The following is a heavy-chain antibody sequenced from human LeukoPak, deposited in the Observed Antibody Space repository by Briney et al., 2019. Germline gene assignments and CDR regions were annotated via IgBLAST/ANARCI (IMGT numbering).Heavy chain of an antibody. Sequence: SETLSLTCTVSGGSISSYYWSWIRQPPGKGLEWIGYIYYSGSTNYNPSLKSRVTISVDTSKNQFSLKLSSVTAADTAVYYCARGSGGYSNYPNGYYFDYWGQGTLVTVSS. J-gene: IGHJ4*02. CDR2: IYYSGST. D-gene: IGHD4-11*01. V-gene: IGHV4-59*01. CDR1: GGSISSYY. CDR3: ARGSGGYSNYPNGYYFDY.